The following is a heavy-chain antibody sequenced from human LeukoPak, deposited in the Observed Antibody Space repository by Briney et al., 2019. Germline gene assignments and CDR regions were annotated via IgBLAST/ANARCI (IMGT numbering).Heavy chain of an antibody. D-gene: IGHD2-2*02. CDR2: INWSGGST. J-gene: IGHJ4*02. CDR1: GFAFAEHG. V-gene: IGHV3-20*04. Sequence: PGGSLRLSCAASGFAFAEHGMSWVRQVPGKGLEWVSGINWSGGSTGYADPLRGRFTISRDNAKNSLYLQMNSLRAEDTALYYCAKDTSAHFCSSTSCYNSHRFDYWGQGTLVTVSS. CDR3: AKDTSAHFCSSTSCYNSHRFDY.